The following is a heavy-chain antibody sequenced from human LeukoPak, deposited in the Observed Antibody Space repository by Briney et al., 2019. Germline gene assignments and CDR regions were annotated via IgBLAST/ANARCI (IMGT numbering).Heavy chain of an antibody. CDR1: GASISRDY. CDR2: IYNGGST. J-gene: IGHJ4*02. V-gene: IGHV4-59*01. CDR3: AKGGTYGGGADY. D-gene: IGHD1-26*01. Sequence: PSETLSLTCTVSGASISRDYWTWLRQPPGKGLEGIGYIYNGGSTTYSPSLNSRVTISLDTSNHQVSLRLSSVTAADTAVYYCAKGGTYGGGADYWGAGDLVTVSS.